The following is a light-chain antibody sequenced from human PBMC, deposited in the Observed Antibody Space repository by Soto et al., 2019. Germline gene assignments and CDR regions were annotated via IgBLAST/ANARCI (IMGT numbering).Light chain of an antibody. J-gene: IGKJ1*01. Sequence: EIVMTQSPATLSVSPGERATLSCRASQSVSSNLEWYQQKPGQAPRLLIYGASTRATGIPARLSGSGSGTEFTLTITSLQSEDFAVDYCQQYNNWPWTFGQGTKVEIK. CDR3: QQYNNWPWT. CDR2: GAS. CDR1: QSVSSN. V-gene: IGKV3-15*01.